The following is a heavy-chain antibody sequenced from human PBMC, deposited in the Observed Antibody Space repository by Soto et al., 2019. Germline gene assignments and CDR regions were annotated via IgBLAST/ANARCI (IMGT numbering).Heavy chain of an antibody. CDR3: AVISSNWYTSNFHH. CDR2: ISGSGFST. CDR1: VITFSSEG. J-gene: IGHJ1*01. V-gene: IGHV3-23*01. D-gene: IGHD6-13*01. Sequence: PWGSLLLSCAFSVITFSSEGMTWVRQARGRGLEWVSGISGSGFSTYYADSVKGRFIISRDNSKSTLFLQMNSLRADDTAVYYCAVISSNWYTSNFHHWGQGTLVTVSS.